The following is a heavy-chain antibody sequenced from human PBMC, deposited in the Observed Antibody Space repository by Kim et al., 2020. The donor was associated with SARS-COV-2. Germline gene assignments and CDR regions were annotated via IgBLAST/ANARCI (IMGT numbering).Heavy chain of an antibody. CDR3: AREDYGGDSRGFDY. J-gene: IGHJ4*02. CDR1: GDRVSSSSAA. D-gene: IGHD2-21*02. Sequence: SQTLSLTCAISGDRVSSSSAAWNWVRQSPSRGLEWLGRTFYRSKWYNEYALSVKSRITINPDTSKNQFSLQLNSVSPEDTAVYYCAREDYGGDSRGFDYWCQGTLVTVSS. CDR2: TFYRSKWYN. V-gene: IGHV6-1*01.